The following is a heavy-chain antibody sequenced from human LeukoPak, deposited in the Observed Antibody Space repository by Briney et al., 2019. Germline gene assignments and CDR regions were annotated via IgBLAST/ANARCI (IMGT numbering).Heavy chain of an antibody. D-gene: IGHD4-23*01. CDR3: ARLGYPLATVAEGRLLDNWFDP. V-gene: IGHV4-38-2*01. CDR1: GYSISSGYY. J-gene: IGHJ5*02. Sequence: PSETLSLTCAVSGYSISSGYYWGWIRQPPGKGLEWIGSIYHSGSTYYSPSLKSRVTISVDTSKNQFSLKLSSVTAADTAVYYCARLGYPLATVAEGRLLDNWFDPWAREPWSPSPQ. CDR2: IYHSGST.